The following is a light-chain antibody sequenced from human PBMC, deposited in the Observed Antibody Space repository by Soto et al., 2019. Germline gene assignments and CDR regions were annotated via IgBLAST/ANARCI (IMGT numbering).Light chain of an antibody. CDR2: EVN. CDR3: CSYAGSYV. J-gene: IGLJ1*01. Sequence: ALTQPASVSGSPGQSITISCTGTSSDVGGYDYVSWYQLHPGKAPKLMVFEVNNRPSGVSYRFSGSKSGNTASLTISGLQAEDEADYYCCSYAGSYVFGTGTKVTVL. V-gene: IGLV2-14*01. CDR1: SSDVGGYDY.